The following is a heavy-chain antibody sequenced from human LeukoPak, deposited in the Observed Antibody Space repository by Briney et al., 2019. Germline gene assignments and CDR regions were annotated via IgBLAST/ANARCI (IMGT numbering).Heavy chain of an antibody. D-gene: IGHD3-22*01. J-gene: IGHJ4*02. Sequence: KPSETLSLTCTVSGGSISSSSYYWGWIRQPPGKGLEWIGGIHYSGSTYYNPSLKSRVTISVDTSKNQFSLKLNSVTAADTAVYYCASHYYDSSGFYYIEDYWGQGTLVTVSS. V-gene: IGHV4-39*01. CDR2: IHYSGST. CDR1: GGSISSSSYY. CDR3: ASHYYDSSGFYYIEDY.